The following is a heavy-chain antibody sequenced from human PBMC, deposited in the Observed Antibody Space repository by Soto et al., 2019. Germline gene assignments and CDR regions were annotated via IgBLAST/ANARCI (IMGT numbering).Heavy chain of an antibody. Sequence: PGGSLRLSCAASGFTFTTYWMHWVRQAPGKGLVWVSRISRDGIGTTYAESVKGRFTISRDNTKNTLYLQVNSLRVEDTAVYYCGPLGNFGVVMGHWGQGTLVTVSS. CDR2: ISRDGIGT. CDR3: GPLGNFGVVMGH. CDR1: GFTFTTYW. J-gene: IGHJ4*02. V-gene: IGHV3-74*03. D-gene: IGHD3-3*01.